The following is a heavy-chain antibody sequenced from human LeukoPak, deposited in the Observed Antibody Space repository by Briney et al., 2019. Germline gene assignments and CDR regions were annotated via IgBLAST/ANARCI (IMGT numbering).Heavy chain of an antibody. J-gene: IGHJ3*02. D-gene: IGHD2-15*01. Sequence: ASVKVSCKASGYTFTGYYMHWVRQAPGQGLEWMGWINPNSGGTNYAQKFQGRVTMTRDTSISTAYMELSRLRSDDTAVYYCAGGIYCSGGSCYSREDAFDIWGQGTMVTVSS. CDR2: INPNSGGT. V-gene: IGHV1-2*02. CDR1: GYTFTGYY. CDR3: AGGIYCSGGSCYSREDAFDI.